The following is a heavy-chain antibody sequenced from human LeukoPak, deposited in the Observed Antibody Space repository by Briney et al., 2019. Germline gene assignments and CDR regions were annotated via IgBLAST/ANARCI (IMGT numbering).Heavy chain of an antibody. D-gene: IGHD3-10*01. CDR1: GFTFSSYG. CDR2: ISYDGSNK. J-gene: IGHJ6*02. CDR3: AKGAYGSGSYYNPYYYYGMDV. Sequence: GGSLRFSCAASGFTFSSYGMHWVRQAPGKGLEWVAVISYDGSNKYYADSVKGRFTISRDNSKNTLYLQMNSLRAEDTAVYYCAKGAYGSGSYYNPYYYYGMDVWGQGTTVTVSS. V-gene: IGHV3-30*18.